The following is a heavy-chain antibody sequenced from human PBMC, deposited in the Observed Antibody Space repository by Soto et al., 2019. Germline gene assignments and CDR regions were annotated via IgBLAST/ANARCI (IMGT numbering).Heavy chain of an antibody. CDR3: ARPNTGWDY. V-gene: IGHV1-3*01. J-gene: IGHJ4*02. D-gene: IGHD6-19*01. CDR2: INAGDGST. CDR1: GYTFTNYA. Sequence: QVQLVQSGAEVKKPGASVKVSCKASGYTFTNYAMHWVRQAPGHRLEWVGSINAGDGSTKYSQNFQGRVTITRDTSASTVFMELASLRSEDTAVYYCARPNTGWDYWGQGALVTVSS.